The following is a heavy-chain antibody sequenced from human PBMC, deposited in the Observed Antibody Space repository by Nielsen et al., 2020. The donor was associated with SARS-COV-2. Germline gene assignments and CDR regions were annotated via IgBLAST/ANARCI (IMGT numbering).Heavy chain of an antibody. V-gene: IGHV4-34*01. CDR3: ARGGYYYYGMDV. Sequence: SETCPSPALSMVGPSVVTTGAGSASPQGRGWSGLEINHSGSTNYNPSLKSRVTISVDTSKNQFSLKLSSVTAADTAVYYCARGGYYYYGMDVWGQGTTVTVSS. CDR1: VGPSVVTT. CDR2: INHSGST. J-gene: IGHJ6*02.